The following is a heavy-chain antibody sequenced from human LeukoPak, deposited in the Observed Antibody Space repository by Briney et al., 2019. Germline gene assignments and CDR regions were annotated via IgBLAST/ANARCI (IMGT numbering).Heavy chain of an antibody. Sequence: GGSLRLSCAASGSTLTKYAMSWVRQAPGKGLEWVSAISVGVGSTYYADSVKGRFTISRDSSKNTLFLQMSSLRAEDTAVYYCAQRELSVIYWGQGTLVTVSS. CDR2: ISVGVGST. D-gene: IGHD3-10*01. CDR1: GSTLTKYA. CDR3: AQRELSVIY. V-gene: IGHV3-23*01. J-gene: IGHJ4*02.